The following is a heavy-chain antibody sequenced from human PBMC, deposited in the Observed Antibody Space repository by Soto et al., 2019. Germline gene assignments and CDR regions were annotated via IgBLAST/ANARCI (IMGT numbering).Heavy chain of an antibody. CDR1: GFTFSSYA. V-gene: IGHV3-30-3*01. Sequence: QVQLVDSGGGVVQPGGSLRLSCAASGFTFSSYAMYWVRQAPGKGLEWMAFISHDGNNTYYADSVKGRFSISRDNSKNTLYLQMNSLRTEDTAMFYCAIPRYYYDRTTYSDGQPADYWGLGTLVTVSS. CDR3: AIPRYYYDRTTYSDGQPADY. CDR2: ISHDGNNT. J-gene: IGHJ4*02. D-gene: IGHD3-22*01.